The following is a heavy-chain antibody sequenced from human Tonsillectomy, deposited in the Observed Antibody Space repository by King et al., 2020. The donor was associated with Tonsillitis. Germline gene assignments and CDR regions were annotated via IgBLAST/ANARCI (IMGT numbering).Heavy chain of an antibody. J-gene: IGHJ4*02. V-gene: IGHV3-30*02. CDR2: IRYDGSNK. Sequence: VQLVQSGGGVVQPGGSLRLSCAASRFTFSSYGMHWVRQAPGKGLEWVAFIRYDGSNKYYADSVKGRFTISRDNSKNTLYLQMNSLRAEDTAVHYCAKEVIVVGTDYWGQGTLVTVSS. D-gene: IGHD3-22*01. CDR3: AKEVIVVGTDY. CDR1: RFTFSSYG.